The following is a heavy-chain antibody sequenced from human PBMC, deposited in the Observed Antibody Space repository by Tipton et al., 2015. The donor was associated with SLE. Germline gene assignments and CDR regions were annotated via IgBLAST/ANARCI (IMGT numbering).Heavy chain of an antibody. J-gene: IGHJ3*01. CDR1: GFSISSGYF. CDR2: IHQSGRT. D-gene: IGHD7-27*01. Sequence: TLSLTCTVSGFSISSGYFWGWVRQPPGKGPEWLAVIHQSGRTSYNPALKSRATISVDTSKNQCPLSLRSVTAADTAVYFCSSRNWDETFDVWGQGTMVTVSS. V-gene: IGHV4-38-2*02. CDR3: SSRNWDETFDV.